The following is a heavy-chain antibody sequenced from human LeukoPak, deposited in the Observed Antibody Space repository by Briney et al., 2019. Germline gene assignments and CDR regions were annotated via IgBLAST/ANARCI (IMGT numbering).Heavy chain of an antibody. Sequence: GSLRLSCAASGFTFSSYAMSWIRQPPGKGLEWIGEINHSGSTNYNPSLKSRVTISIDTSTNQFSLKLSSVTAADTAVYYCARICVVVPAAMNYMDVWGKGTTVTISS. J-gene: IGHJ6*03. V-gene: IGHV4-34*01. CDR2: INHSGST. D-gene: IGHD2-2*01. CDR1: GFTFSSYA. CDR3: ARICVVVPAAMNYMDV.